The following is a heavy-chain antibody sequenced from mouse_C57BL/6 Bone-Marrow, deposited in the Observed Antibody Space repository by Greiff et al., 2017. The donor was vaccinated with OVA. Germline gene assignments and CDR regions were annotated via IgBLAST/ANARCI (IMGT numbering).Heavy chain of an antibody. CDR1: GYSFTDYN. J-gene: IGHJ2*01. CDR2: INPNYGTT. V-gene: IGHV1-39*01. Sequence: EVKLMESGPELVKPGASVKISCKASGYSFTDYNMNWVKQSNGKSLEWIGVINPNYGTTSYNQKFKGKATLTVDQSSSTAYMQLNSLTSEDSAVYYCARERAYGRDFDYWGQGTTLTVSS. D-gene: IGHD1-1*01. CDR3: ARERAYGRDFDY.